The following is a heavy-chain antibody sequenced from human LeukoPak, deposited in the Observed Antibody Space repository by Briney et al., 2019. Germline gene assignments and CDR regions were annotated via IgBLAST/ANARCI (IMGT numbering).Heavy chain of an antibody. D-gene: IGHD2-2*02. CDR1: GGTFSSYA. CDR3: ASSGHLGYCSSTSCYTDY. CDR2: IIPIFGTA. Sequence: ASVKVSCKASGGTFSSYAISWVRQAPGQGLEWMGGIIPIFGTATYAQKFQGRVTITADESTSTAYMELSSLRSEDTAVYYCASSGHLGYCSSTSCYTDYWGQGTLVTVSS. V-gene: IGHV1-69*13. J-gene: IGHJ4*02.